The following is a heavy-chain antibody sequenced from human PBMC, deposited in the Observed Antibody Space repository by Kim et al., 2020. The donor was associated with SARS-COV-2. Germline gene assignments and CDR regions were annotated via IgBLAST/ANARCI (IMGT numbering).Heavy chain of an antibody. CDR1: GYTFTNYA. J-gene: IGHJ4*02. Sequence: ASVKVSCKASGYTFTNYAIHWVRQAPGQRLEWMGWINAATGKTKYSQNFQDRITIARDTSATTDYMELSSLTSQDTAVYYCARAECDGCCLIDYWGQGSLVTVSS. CDR2: INAATGKT. V-gene: IGHV1-3*01. D-gene: IGHD2-21*02. CDR3: ARAECDGCCLIDY.